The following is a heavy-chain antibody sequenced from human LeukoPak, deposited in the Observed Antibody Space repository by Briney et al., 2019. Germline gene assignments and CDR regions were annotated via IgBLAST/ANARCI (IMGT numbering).Heavy chain of an antibody. V-gene: IGHV3-23*01. CDR2: ISTGGGST. CDR1: GFTFTSCA. J-gene: IGHJ4*02. D-gene: IGHD3-3*01. Sequence: GGSLRLSCAASGFTFTSCAMIWGRQAPGKGLEWVSSISTGGGSTYYADSVKGRFTISRDNSKNTVSLQMNSLRAEDTAVYYCAKQMGDSGVVTGFDYWGQGTVVTVSS. CDR3: AKQMGDSGVVTGFDY.